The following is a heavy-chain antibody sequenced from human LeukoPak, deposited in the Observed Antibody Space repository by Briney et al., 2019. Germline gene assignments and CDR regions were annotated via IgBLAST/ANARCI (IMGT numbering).Heavy chain of an antibody. CDR1: GFTFTTSA. CDR3: TTDDLLSVY. V-gene: IGHV1-58*01. Sequence: SVKVSCKASGFTFTTSAVQWVRQARGQRLEWIGWIVVGRGNTYYAQKFQERVTITRDMSTNTVTLELTSLSSEDTAVYYCTTDDLLSVYWGQGTLVTISS. CDR2: IVVGRGNT. J-gene: IGHJ4*02. D-gene: IGHD3-3*01.